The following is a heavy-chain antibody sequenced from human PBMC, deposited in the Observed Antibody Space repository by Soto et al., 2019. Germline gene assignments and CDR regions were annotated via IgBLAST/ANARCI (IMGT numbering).Heavy chain of an antibody. CDR2: INPDGSAT. CDR1: GFTFSSYW. CDR3: GRGGSDTPMAPGY. Sequence: GGSLRLSCAASGFTFSSYWMHWVRQAPGKGLVWVSRINPDGSATNYADSVKGRFTISRDNAKNTLYLQMNSLRAEDTAVFYCGRGGSDTPMAPGYWGQGTLVTVSS. V-gene: IGHV3-74*01. J-gene: IGHJ4*02. D-gene: IGHD5-18*01.